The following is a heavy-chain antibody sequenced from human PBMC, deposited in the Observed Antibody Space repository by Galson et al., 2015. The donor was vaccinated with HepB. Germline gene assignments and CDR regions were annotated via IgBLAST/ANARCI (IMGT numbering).Heavy chain of an antibody. D-gene: IGHD3-10*01. V-gene: IGHV3-23*01. CDR3: AKALWFGELMGGMDV. CDR1: GFTFSSYA. J-gene: IGHJ6*02. Sequence: SLRLSCAASGFTFSSYAMSWVRQAPGKGLEWVSAISGSGGSTYYADSVKGRFTISRDNSKNTLYLQMNSLRAEDTAVYYCAKALWFGELMGGMDVWGQGTTVTVSS. CDR2: ISGSGGST.